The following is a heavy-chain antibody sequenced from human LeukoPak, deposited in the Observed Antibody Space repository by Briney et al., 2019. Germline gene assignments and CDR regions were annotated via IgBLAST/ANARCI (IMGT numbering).Heavy chain of an antibody. Sequence: GGSLRLSCAASGFTFSSYWMHWVRQAPGKGLVWVSRISGDGSSTNYADSVKGRFTISRDNAKNTLYLQMNSLRAEDTAVYYCAARFSGYVGYWGQGSLVTVSS. CDR2: ISGDGSST. CDR3: AARFSGYVGY. V-gene: IGHV3-74*01. CDR1: GFTFSSYW. J-gene: IGHJ4*02. D-gene: IGHD5-12*01.